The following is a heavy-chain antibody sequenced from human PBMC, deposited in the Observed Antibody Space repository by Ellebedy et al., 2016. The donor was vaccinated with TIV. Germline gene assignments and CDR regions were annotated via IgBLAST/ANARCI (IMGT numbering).Heavy chain of an antibody. Sequence: GESLKISXAASGFTFSSYAMSWVRQAPGKGLEWVSAISGSGGSTYYADSVKGRFTISRDNSKNTLYLQMNSLRAEDTAVYYCAKDWGGYSNNWGQGTLVTVSS. CDR3: AKDWGGYSNN. J-gene: IGHJ4*02. D-gene: IGHD4-11*01. CDR1: GFTFSSYA. V-gene: IGHV3-23*01. CDR2: ISGSGGST.